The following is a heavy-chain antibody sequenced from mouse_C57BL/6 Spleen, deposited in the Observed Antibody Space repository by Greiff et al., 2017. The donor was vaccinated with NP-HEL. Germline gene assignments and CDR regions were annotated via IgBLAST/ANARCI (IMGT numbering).Heavy chain of an antibody. V-gene: IGHV5-4*01. J-gene: IGHJ3*01. Sequence: EVQLVESGGGLVKPGGSLKLSCAASGFTFSSYAMSWVRQTPEKRLEWVATISDGGSYTYYPDNVKGRFTISRDNAKNNLYLQMSHLKSEDTAMYYCAREGLQAWFAYWGQGTLVTVSA. CDR2: ISDGGSYT. CDR3: AREGLQAWFAY. CDR1: GFTFSSYA. D-gene: IGHD2-4*01.